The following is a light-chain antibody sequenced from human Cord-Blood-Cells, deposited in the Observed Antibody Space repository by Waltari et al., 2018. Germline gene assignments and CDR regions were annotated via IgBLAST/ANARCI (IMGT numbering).Light chain of an antibody. V-gene: IGKV1-39*01. CDR1: QSISSY. CDR3: QQSYSTPQT. J-gene: IGKJ1*01. Sequence: DIQMTQSPSSLAATVEDRGTITCRASQSISSYLNCYQQKPGKAPKLLIYAASSLQSGAPSRFSGSVSGTDFTLTISSLQPEDFATYYCQQSYSTPQTFGQGTKVEIK. CDR2: AAS.